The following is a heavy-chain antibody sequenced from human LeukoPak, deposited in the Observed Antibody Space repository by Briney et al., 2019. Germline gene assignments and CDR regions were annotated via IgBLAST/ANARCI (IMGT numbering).Heavy chain of an antibody. D-gene: IGHD3-16*02. J-gene: IGHJ4*02. CDR1: GFTFSSYA. V-gene: IGHV3-23*01. CDR2: ISGSGGGT. CDR3: AKGPYDYVWGSYPVY. Sequence: PGASLRLSCAASGFTFSSYAMSWVRQAPGEGLEWVSAISGSGGGTYYADSVKGRFTISRDNSKNTLYLQMNSLRAEDTAVYYSAKGPYDYVWGSYPVYWGQGTLVTVSS.